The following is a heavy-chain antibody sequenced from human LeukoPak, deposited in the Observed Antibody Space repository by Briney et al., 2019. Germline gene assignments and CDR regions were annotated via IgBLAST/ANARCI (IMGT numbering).Heavy chain of an antibody. CDR1: GGSISSYY. D-gene: IGHD1-26*01. V-gene: IGHV4-59*08. CDR3: ARQGATVDY. CDR2: IYYSGST. Sequence: PSETLSLTCTVSGGSISSYYWSWIRQPPGRGLEWIGYIYYSGSTNYNPSLKSRVTISVDTSKNQFSLKLSSVTAADTAAYYCARQGATVDYWGQGTLVTVSS. J-gene: IGHJ4*02.